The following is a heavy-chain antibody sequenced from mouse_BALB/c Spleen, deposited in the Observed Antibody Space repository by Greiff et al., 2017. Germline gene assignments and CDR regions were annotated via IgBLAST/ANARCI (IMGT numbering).Heavy chain of an antibody. V-gene: IGHV1-7*01. J-gene: IGHJ3*01. CDR2: INPSTGYT. CDR1: GYTFTSYW. CDR3: AREGGSPWFAY. Sequence: QVQLQQSGAELAKPGASVKMSCKASGYTFTSYWMHWVKQRPGQGLEWIGYINPSTGYTEYNQKFKDKATLTADKSSSTAYMQLSSLTSEDSAVYYCAREGGSPWFAYWGQGTLVTVSA.